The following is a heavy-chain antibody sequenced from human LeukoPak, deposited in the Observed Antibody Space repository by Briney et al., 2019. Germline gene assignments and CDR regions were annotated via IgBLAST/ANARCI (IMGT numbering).Heavy chain of an antibody. V-gene: IGHV5-51*01. Sequence: GESLKISCKGSGYNFNTSWIGWVRQMPGKGLEWMGIIYPADSDTRYSPSFQGQVTVSVDKSITTAYLQWNSLKASDTAMYYCARGGYSSSWYYFDYWGQGTLVTVSS. CDR3: ARGGYSSSWYYFDY. CDR1: GYNFNTSW. D-gene: IGHD6-13*01. CDR2: IYPADSDT. J-gene: IGHJ4*02.